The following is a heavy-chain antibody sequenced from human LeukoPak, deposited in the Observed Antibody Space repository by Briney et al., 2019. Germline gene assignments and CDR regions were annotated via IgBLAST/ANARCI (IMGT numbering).Heavy chain of an antibody. D-gene: IGHD3-22*01. V-gene: IGHV1-18*01. CDR2: ISAYNGDT. J-gene: IGHJ4*02. CDR3: ARHYYDSRGYNSAFEY. Sequence: ASVKVSCKGSGYTFSNYHIYWERQAPGQGLEWMGWISAYNGDTNYAQKLQGRVTMTTDTSTGTAYMELRSLRSDDTAVYYCARHYYDSRGYNSAFEYWGQGALVTVSS. CDR1: GYTFSNYH.